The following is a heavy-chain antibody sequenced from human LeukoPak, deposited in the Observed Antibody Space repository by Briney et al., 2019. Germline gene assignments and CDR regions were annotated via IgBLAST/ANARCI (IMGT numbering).Heavy chain of an antibody. CDR3: ARGRERGSSSSFTDY. CDR1: GGTFSSYA. Sequence: SVKVSCKASGGTFSSYAISWVRQAPGQGLEWMGGIIPIFGTANYAQKFQGRVTITTDESTSTAYMELSSLRSEDTAVYYCARGRERGSSSSFTDYWGQGTLVIVSS. J-gene: IGHJ4*02. D-gene: IGHD6-6*01. V-gene: IGHV1-69*05. CDR2: IIPIFGTA.